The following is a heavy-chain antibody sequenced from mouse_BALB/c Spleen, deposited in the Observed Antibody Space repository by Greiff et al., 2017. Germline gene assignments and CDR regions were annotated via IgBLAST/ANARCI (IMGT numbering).Heavy chain of an antibody. D-gene: IGHD2-4*01. Sequence: DVMLVESGGGLVQPGGSRKLSCAASGFTFSSFGMHWVRQAPEKGLEWVAYISSGSSTIYYADTVKGRFTISRDNPKNTLFLQMTSLRSEDTAMYYCARSGGLRRGGLDYWGQGTTLTVSS. CDR3: ARSGGLRRGGLDY. CDR2: ISSGSSTI. CDR1: GFTFSSFG. V-gene: IGHV5-17*02. J-gene: IGHJ2*01.